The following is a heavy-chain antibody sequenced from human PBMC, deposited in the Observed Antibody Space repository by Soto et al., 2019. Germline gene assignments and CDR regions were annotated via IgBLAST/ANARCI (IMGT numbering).Heavy chain of an antibody. D-gene: IGHD2-2*01. Sequence: GESLKISCKGSGYSFTSYWIGWVRQMPGKGLEWMGIIYPGDSDTRYSPSFQGQVTISADKPISTAYLQWSSLKASDTAMYYCARTVVVVPATPVGFDIWGQGTMVTVSS. CDR2: IYPGDSDT. J-gene: IGHJ3*02. V-gene: IGHV5-51*04. CDR3: ARTVVVVPATPVGFDI. CDR1: GYSFTSYW.